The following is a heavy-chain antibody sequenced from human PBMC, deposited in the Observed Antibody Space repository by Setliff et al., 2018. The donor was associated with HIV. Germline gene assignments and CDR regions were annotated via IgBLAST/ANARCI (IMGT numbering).Heavy chain of an antibody. CDR1: GFTFDDYT. CDR2: ISCNGGST. J-gene: IGHJ4*02. D-gene: IGHD3-10*01. Sequence: GTLSLSCAVSGFTFDDYTMHWVRQDPGKGLEWVSHISCNGGSTYYEYSGTGRFTISSDKSKNYLYLQMNSLRTEDTAWYYCSSGQTNYYFDYWGQGTLVTVSS. V-gene: IGHV3-43*01. CDR3: SSGQTNYYFDY.